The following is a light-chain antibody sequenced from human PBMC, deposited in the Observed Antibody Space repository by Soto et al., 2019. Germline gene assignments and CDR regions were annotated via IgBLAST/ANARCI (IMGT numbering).Light chain of an antibody. J-gene: IGKJ5*01. V-gene: IGKV1D-12*01. Sequence: DIQVTQSPSSVSASVGDSFTITCRSSQDIVGYLAWYQHKPGRTPELLIHAASRLQRGVPSRFSGSGSGTDFTLTINSLQPEDFATYYCQQAYSFPITFGQGTRLEIK. CDR1: QDIVGY. CDR2: AAS. CDR3: QQAYSFPIT.